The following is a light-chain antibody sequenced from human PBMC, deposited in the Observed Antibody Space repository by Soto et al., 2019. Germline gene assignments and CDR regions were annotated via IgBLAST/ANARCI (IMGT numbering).Light chain of an antibody. CDR1: SSDVGGYNY. J-gene: IGLJ1*01. CDR3: SSYTSSSIDYV. Sequence: QSALTQPASVSGSPGQSITISCTGTSSDVGGYNYVSWYQQHPGKAPKLMIYEVSNRPSGVSNRFSGSKSGNTASLTISGRPAADEADYYCSSYTSSSIDYVFGTGTKVTVL. V-gene: IGLV2-14*01. CDR2: EVS.